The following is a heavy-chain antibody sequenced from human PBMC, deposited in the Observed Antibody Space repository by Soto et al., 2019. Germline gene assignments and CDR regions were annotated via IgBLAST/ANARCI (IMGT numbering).Heavy chain of an antibody. J-gene: IGHJ4*02. CDR2: IVVGSGNT. CDR3: ARGARYYDYIWGSYPIDY. Sequence: SVKVSCKASGFTFTSSAVQWVRQARGQRLEWIGWIVVGSGNTNYAQKFQERVTITRDMSTSTAYMELSSLRSEDTAVYYCARGARYYDYIWGSYPIDYWAQGNLVTV. V-gene: IGHV1-58*01. CDR1: GFTFTSSA. D-gene: IGHD3-16*02.